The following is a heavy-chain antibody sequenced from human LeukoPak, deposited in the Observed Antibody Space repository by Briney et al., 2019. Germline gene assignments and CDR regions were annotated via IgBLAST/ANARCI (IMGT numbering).Heavy chain of an antibody. CDR2: IDARSGIT. Sequence: GGSLRLSCAASGFTFTIFGLNWVRQAPGKGPEWVSYIDARSGITYYADSVQGRFTISRDDARESVFLQMDGLRVDDTAVYYCAAVAGDCSGGRCYLLRFDYWGQGALVTVAS. V-gene: IGHV3-48*01. J-gene: IGHJ4*02. CDR1: GFTFTIFG. D-gene: IGHD2-15*01. CDR3: AAVAGDCSGGRCYLLRFDY.